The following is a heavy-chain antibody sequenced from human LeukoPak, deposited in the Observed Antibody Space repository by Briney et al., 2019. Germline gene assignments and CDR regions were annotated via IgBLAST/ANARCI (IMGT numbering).Heavy chain of an antibody. CDR1: GFTLRNYS. CDR2: ISSSSSYI. J-gene: IGHJ5*02. CDR3: ARGIWAAEMGDWFDP. V-gene: IGHV3-21*01. Sequence: GVLRLSCAASGFTLRNYSMNWVRQAPGKGLEWVSSISSSSSYIYYADSVKGRFTISRDNAKNSLYLQMNSLRAEDTAVYYCARGIWAAEMGDWFDPWGQGTLVTVSS. D-gene: IGHD6-13*01.